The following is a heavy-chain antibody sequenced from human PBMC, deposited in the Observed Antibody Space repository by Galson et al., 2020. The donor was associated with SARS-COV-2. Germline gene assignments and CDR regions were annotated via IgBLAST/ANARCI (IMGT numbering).Heavy chain of an antibody. D-gene: IGHD4-17*01. CDR1: GGSISSGSYY. Sequence: SETLPLTCTVSGGSISSGSYYWSWIRQPAGKGLEWIGRIYTSGSTNYNPPLKSRVTISVATSKNQVSLKLSPVTAADTAVYYCASQTTSAYYYYYMDVWGKGTTVTISS. J-gene: IGHJ6*03. V-gene: IGHV4-61*02. CDR2: IYTSGST. CDR3: ASQTTSAYYYYYMDV.